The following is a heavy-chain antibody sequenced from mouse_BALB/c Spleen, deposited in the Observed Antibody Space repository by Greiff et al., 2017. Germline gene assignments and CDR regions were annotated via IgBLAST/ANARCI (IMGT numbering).Heavy chain of an antibody. D-gene: IGHD1-2*01. CDR1: GFTFSSYA. V-gene: IGHV5-9-4*01. CDR3: ASYGYRYAMDY. CDR2: ISSGGSYT. J-gene: IGHJ4*01. Sequence: EVMLVESGGGLVKPGGSLKLSCAASGFTFSSYAMSWVRQSPAKRLEWVAEISSGGSYTYYPDTVTGRFTISRDNAKNTLYLEMSSLRSEDTAMYYCASYGYRYAMDYWGQGTSVTVSS.